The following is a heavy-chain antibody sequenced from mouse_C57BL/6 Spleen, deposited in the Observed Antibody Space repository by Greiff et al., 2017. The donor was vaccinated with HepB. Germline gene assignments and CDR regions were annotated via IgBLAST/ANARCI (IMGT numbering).Heavy chain of an antibody. D-gene: IGHD2-3*01. V-gene: IGHV6-3*01. CDR2: IRLKSDNYAT. Sequence: DVQLVESGGGLVQPGGSMKLSCVASGFTFSNYWMNWVRQSPEKGLEWVAQIRLKSDNYATHYAESVKGRFTISRDDSKSSVYLQMNNLRAEDTGIYYCTGGIYDGYYYFDYWGQGTTLTVSS. J-gene: IGHJ2*01. CDR1: GFTFSNYW. CDR3: TGGIYDGYYYFDY.